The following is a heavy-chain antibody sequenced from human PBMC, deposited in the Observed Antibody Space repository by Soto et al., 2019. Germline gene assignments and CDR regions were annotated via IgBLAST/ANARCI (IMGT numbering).Heavy chain of an antibody. Sequence: GGSLRLSCAASGFTFSSYWMHWVRQAPGKGLVWVSRINSDGSSTSYADSVKGRFTISRDNAKNTLYLQMNSLRAEDTAVYYCARAYSSGWYDLHDAFDIWGQGTMVTVSS. D-gene: IGHD6-19*01. CDR1: GFTFSSYW. J-gene: IGHJ3*02. CDR2: INSDGSST. V-gene: IGHV3-74*01. CDR3: ARAYSSGWYDLHDAFDI.